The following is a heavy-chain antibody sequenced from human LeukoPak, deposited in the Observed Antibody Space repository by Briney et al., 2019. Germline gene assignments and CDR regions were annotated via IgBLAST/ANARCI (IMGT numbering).Heavy chain of an antibody. CDR2: IYYSGST. CDR1: GGSISSSSYY. D-gene: IGHD6-13*01. Sequence: SETLSLTCTVSGGSISSSSYYWGWIRQPPGKGLEWIGSIYYSGSTYYNPSLKSRVTISVDTSKNQFSLKLSSVTAADTAVYYCAGFVSSWYYFDYWGQGTLVTVSS. CDR3: AGFVSSWYYFDY. J-gene: IGHJ4*02. V-gene: IGHV4-39*01.